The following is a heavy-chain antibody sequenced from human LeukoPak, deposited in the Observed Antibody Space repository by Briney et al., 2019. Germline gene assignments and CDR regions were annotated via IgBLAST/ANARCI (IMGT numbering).Heavy chain of an antibody. D-gene: IGHD4-17*01. CDR1: GGSISSGGYY. CDR3: ARGYGDPSQPFDY. V-gene: IGHV4-31*03. J-gene: IGHJ4*02. CDR2: IYNSGST. Sequence: SQTLSLTCTVSGGSISSGGYYWSWFRQHPGKGLEWIGYIYNSGSTYYNPSLKSRVTISVDASKNQFSLSLSSVTAADTAVYYCARGYGDPSQPFDYWGQGTLVTVSS.